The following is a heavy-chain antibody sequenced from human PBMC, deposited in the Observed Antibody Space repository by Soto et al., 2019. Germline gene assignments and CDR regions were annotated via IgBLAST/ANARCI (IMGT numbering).Heavy chain of an antibody. D-gene: IGHD2-2*01. CDR3: ARYVNIVILPTSYPTLCYYYSAMDV. J-gene: IGHJ6*02. CDR1: GYRFTRYG. V-gene: IGHV1-18*01. Sequence: ASVQDSCKASGYRFTRYGITWVRQARARGLEWMGWINTYNGNTNYAQKLQGRVTMTTDTSTSTADIELSGLRSDDTAVCYCARYVNIVILPTSYPTLCYYYSAMDVWGQGTTVTVSS. CDR2: INTYNGNT.